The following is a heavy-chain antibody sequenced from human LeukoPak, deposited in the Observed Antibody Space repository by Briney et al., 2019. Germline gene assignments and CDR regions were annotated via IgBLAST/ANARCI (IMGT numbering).Heavy chain of an antibody. CDR1: GYTFTSYD. D-gene: IGHD3-3*01. V-gene: IGHV1-8*01. J-gene: IGHJ6*02. CDR2: MNPNSGNT. CDR3: ARSHVLRFLEWLPGHYYYYGMDV. Sequence: ASVKVSCTASGYTFTSYDINWVRQATGQGLEWMGWMNPNSGNTGYAQKFQGRVTMTRNTSISTAYMELSSLRSEDTAVYYCARSHVLRFLEWLPGHYYYYGMDVWGQGTTVTVSS.